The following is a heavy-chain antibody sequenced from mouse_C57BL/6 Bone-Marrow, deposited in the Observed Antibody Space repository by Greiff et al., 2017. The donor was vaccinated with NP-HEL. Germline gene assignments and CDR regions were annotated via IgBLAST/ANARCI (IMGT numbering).Heavy chain of an antibody. Sequence: QVQLQQPGAELVKPGASVKLSCKASGYTFTSYWMHWVKQRPGQGLEWIGMIHPNSGSTNYNEKFKSKATLTVDKSSSTADMQLSSLTSEDSAVYYCARSRVYYGSSYVFDYWGQGTTLTVSS. CDR1: GYTFTSYW. D-gene: IGHD1-1*01. V-gene: IGHV1-64*01. CDR3: ARSRVYYGSSYVFDY. CDR2: IHPNSGST. J-gene: IGHJ2*01.